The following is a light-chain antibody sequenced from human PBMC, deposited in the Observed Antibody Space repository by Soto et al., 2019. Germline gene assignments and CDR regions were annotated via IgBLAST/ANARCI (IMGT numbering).Light chain of an antibody. V-gene: IGLV1-40*01. CDR2: GNS. CDR3: QSYDSSLSGYV. Sequence: QSVLTQPPSVSGAPGQRVTISCTGSSSNIGAGYDVHWYQQLPGSAPKLLIYGNSNRPSGVPDRFSDSKSGTSASLAITGLQAEDEAHYYCQSYDSSLSGYVFGTGTKVTVL. CDR1: SSNIGAGYD. J-gene: IGLJ1*01.